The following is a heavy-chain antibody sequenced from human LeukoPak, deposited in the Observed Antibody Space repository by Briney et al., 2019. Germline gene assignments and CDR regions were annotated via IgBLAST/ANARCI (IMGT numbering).Heavy chain of an antibody. CDR3: ARDSLGGDY. CDR1: GFTFRNYG. CDR2: IWNDGSKK. J-gene: IGHJ4*02. D-gene: IGHD3-16*01. Sequence: PGGSLRLSCAASGFTFRNYGMHWVRQAPRKGLEWAAVIWNDGSKKFYADSVKGRFTISRDNSKNTLYLQMNSLRAEDTAVYYCARDSLGGDYWGQGTLVTVSS. V-gene: IGHV3-33*01.